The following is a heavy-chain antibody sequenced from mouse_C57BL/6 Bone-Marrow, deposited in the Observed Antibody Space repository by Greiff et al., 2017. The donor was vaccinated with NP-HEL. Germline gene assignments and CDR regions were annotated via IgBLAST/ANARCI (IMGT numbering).Heavy chain of an antibody. Sequence: QVQLQQPGAELVKPGASVKLSCKASGYTFTSYWMHWVKQRPGQGLEWIGMIHPNSGSTNYNEKFKSKATLTVDKSSSTAYMQLSSLTSEDSAVYYCARGCVGYPDYYAMDYWGQGTSVTVSS. D-gene: IGHD2-2*01. CDR3: ARGCVGYPDYYAMDY. CDR1: GYTFTSYW. V-gene: IGHV1-64*01. CDR2: IHPNSGST. J-gene: IGHJ4*01.